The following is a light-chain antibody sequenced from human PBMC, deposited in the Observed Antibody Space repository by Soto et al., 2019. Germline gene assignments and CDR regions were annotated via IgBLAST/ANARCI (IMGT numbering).Light chain of an antibody. CDR1: HDISTY. CDR2: AAS. CDR3: QQSYTIPIT. J-gene: IGKJ5*01. Sequence: DIQMTQSPSSLSASVGDRPSITCRASHDISTYLNWYQQKPGKAPKVLIYAASILQGGVPSRFSGSGSGTDFTLTISGLLPEDFATYYCQQSYTIPITFGQGTRLEIK. V-gene: IGKV1-39*01.